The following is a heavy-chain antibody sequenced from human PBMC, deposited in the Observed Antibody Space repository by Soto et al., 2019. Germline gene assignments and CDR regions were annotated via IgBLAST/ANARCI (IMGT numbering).Heavy chain of an antibody. CDR3: ASGVSGFYGMDV. CDR2: INSDASRT. V-gene: IGHV3-74*01. CDR1: GFTFSNFW. Sequence: GGSLRLSCAASGFTFSNFWMHWVRQAPGKGLVWVSRINSDASRTNNSDSVSGRFTRSRDNAKNTLYLQMRSLGVEDSAVFYCASGVSGFYGMDVWGHGTTVTVSS. D-gene: IGHD2-8*01. J-gene: IGHJ6*02.